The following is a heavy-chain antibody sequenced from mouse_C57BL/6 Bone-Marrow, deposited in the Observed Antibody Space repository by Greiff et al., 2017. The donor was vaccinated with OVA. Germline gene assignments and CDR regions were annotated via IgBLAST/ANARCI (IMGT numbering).Heavy chain of an antibody. Sequence: DVMLVESGEGLVKPGGSLKLSCAASGFTFSSYAMSWVRQTPEKRLEWVAYISSGGDYIYYADTVKGRFTISRDKARNTLYLQMSSLKSEDTAMYYCTRDPYWYFDVWGTGTTVTVSS. CDR2: ISSGGDYI. V-gene: IGHV5-9-1*02. CDR1: GFTFSSYA. CDR3: TRDPYWYFDV. J-gene: IGHJ1*03.